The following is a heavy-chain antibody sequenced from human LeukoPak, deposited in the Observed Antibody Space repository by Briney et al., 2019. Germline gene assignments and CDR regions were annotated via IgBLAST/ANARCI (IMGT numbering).Heavy chain of an antibody. D-gene: IGHD3-22*01. J-gene: IGHJ3*02. Sequence: GGSLRLSCAASAFSLNAYNMNWVRQAPGKGLEWVSSISSSSSYIYYADSVKGRFTISRDNAKNSLYLQMNSLRAEDTAVYYCARVVVTHGGAFDIWGQGTMVTVSS. CDR3: ARVVVTHGGAFDI. V-gene: IGHV3-21*01. CDR2: ISSSSSYI. CDR1: AFSLNAYN.